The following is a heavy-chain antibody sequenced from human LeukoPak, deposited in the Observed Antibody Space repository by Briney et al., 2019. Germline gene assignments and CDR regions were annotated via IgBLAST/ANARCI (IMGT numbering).Heavy chain of an antibody. CDR3: AREWWEPPHMDV. J-gene: IGHJ6*03. CDR1: GYTFTGYY. Sequence: ASVKVSCKASGYTFTGYYMHWVRQAPGQGLEWMGWINPNSGGTNYAQKFQGRVTMSRDTSISTAYMELSRLRSDDTAVYYCAREWWEPPHMDVWGKGTAVTVSS. V-gene: IGHV1-2*02. CDR2: INPNSGGT. D-gene: IGHD2-15*01.